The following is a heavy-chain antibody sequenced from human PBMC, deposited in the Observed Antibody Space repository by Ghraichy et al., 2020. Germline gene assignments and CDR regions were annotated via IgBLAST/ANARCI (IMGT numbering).Heavy chain of an antibody. CDR3: ATDQGIGAFDV. CDR1: GFTVSLNY. Sequence: GGSLRLSCAASGFTVSLNYINWVRQAPGKGLEWVSVIYSGGGTAYADSVKGRFTISRDSYKNTLYLQQNRLRFDDTAVYYCATDQGIGAFDVWGQGTMVTVSS. CDR2: IYSGGGT. J-gene: IGHJ3*01. D-gene: IGHD6-13*01. V-gene: IGHV3-53*01.